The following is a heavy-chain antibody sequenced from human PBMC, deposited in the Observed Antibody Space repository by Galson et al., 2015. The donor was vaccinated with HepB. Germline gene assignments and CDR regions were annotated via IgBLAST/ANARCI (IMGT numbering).Heavy chain of an antibody. CDR2: ISAYNGNT. CDR1: GYTFTSYG. D-gene: IGHD4-17*01. CDR3: ARFGYGDYVFWNDAFDI. V-gene: IGHV1-18*01. J-gene: IGHJ3*02. Sequence: SVKVFCKASGYTFTSYGISWVRQAPGQGLEWMGWISAYNGNTNYAQKLQGRVTMTTDTSTSTAYMELRSLRSDDTAVYYCARFGYGDYVFWNDAFDIWGQGTMVTVSS.